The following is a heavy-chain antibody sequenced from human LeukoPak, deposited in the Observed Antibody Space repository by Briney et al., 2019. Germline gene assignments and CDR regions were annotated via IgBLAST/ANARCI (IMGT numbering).Heavy chain of an antibody. CDR2: IKLDGSEK. J-gene: IGHJ4*02. CDR3: ARDQYDTWSRRGNFDS. D-gene: IGHD3-3*01. V-gene: IGHV3-7*03. Sequence: GGSLRLSCAASGFTFGKYWMSWVRQAPVKGLEWVANIKLDGSEKNYVDSVKGRFTISRDNTKNSLYLQMNSLRVEDTAVFYCARDQYDTWSRRGNFDSWGQGTLVIVSS. CDR1: GFTFGKYW.